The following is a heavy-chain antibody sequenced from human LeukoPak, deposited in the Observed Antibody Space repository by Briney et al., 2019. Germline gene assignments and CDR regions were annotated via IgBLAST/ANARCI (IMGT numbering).Heavy chain of an antibody. CDR2: IYTSGST. CDR3: ARVGRYQLLEEYFDY. V-gene: IGHV4-4*07. D-gene: IGHD2-2*01. J-gene: IGHJ4*02. Sequence: SETLSLTCTVSGGSISSYHWSWIRQPAGKGLEWIGRIYTSGSTNYNPSLKSRVTMSVDTSKNQFSLKLSSVTAADTAVYYCARVGRYQLLEEYFDYWGQGTLVTVSS. CDR1: GGSISSYH.